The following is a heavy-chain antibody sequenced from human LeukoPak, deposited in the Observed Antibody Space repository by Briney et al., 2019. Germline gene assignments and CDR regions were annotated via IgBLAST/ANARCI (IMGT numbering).Heavy chain of an antibody. CDR3: AKEHYYGSGSYYLGGDAFDI. V-gene: IGHV3-23*01. Sequence: GGSLRLSRAASGFTFSSYAMSWVRQAPGKGLEWVSAISGRGGSTYYADSVKGRFTISRDNSKNTLYLQMNSLRAEDTAVYYCAKEHYYGSGSYYLGGDAFDIWGQGTMVTVSS. D-gene: IGHD3-10*01. CDR2: ISGRGGST. CDR1: GFTFSSYA. J-gene: IGHJ3*02.